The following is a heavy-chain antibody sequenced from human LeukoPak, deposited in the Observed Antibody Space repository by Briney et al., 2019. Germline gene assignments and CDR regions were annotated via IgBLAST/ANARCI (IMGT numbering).Heavy chain of an antibody. CDR2: IVVGSGST. CDR1: GFTFSTSV. Sequence: ASVKVSCKASGFTFSTSVMHWVRLTRGQRREWIGWIVVGSGSTNYAKKFQGRVTLTRDMSTNTAYMEVSSLTSEDTATYYCAAELKVGDVYFDPWGQGTLVTVSS. CDR3: AAELKVGDVYFDP. V-gene: IGHV1-58*02. J-gene: IGHJ5*02. D-gene: IGHD3-3*01.